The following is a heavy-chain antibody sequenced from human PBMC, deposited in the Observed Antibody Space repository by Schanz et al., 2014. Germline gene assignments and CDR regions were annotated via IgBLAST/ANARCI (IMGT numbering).Heavy chain of an antibody. CDR3: AKGQLLSYYFDY. Sequence: EVQLVESGGGLVQPGGSLRLSCAASGFTFTNYWMTWVRQAPGKGLEWVANIKHDGSEKYYVDSVKGRFTISRDNAKNSMYLQMNSLRAEDTAVYYCAKGQLLSYYFDYWGQGTLVTVSS. CDR1: GFTFTNYW. V-gene: IGHV3-7*03. CDR2: IKHDGSEK. D-gene: IGHD2-21*01. J-gene: IGHJ4*02.